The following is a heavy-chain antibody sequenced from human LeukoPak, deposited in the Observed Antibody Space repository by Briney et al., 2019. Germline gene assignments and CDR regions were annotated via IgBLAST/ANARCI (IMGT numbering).Heavy chain of an antibody. Sequence: SGTLSLTCAVSGGSISSSNWWSWVRQPPGKGLEWIGSIYYSGSTYYNPSLKSRVTISVDTSKNQFSLKLSSVTAADTAVYYCARDGSDGDYPDYWGQGTLVTVSS. D-gene: IGHD4-17*01. CDR2: IYYSGST. J-gene: IGHJ4*02. CDR1: GGSISSSNW. V-gene: IGHV4-4*02. CDR3: ARDGSDGDYPDY.